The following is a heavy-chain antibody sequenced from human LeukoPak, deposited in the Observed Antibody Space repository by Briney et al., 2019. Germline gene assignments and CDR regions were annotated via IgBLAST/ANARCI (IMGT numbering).Heavy chain of an antibody. J-gene: IGHJ4*02. CDR3: ARDRPYYYGSGSRLYYFDY. CDR1: GFTFSDYY. D-gene: IGHD3-10*01. CDR2: ISSSSSYT. V-gene: IGHV3-11*05. Sequence: AESLTLSCAASGFTFSDYYMSWIRQPPGKGLERVSYISSSSSYTNYADSVKGRFTISRDNAKNSLYLQMNILRAEDTAVDYCARDRPYYYGSGSRLYYFDYWGQGTLVTVSS.